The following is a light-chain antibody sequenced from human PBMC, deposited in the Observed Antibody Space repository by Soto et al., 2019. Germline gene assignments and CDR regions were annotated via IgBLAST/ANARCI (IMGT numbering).Light chain of an antibody. Sequence: EGGLTQSKDTLSLSPGERATLSCRASQSFRGLLAWYQQKPGQAPRLLIYDAYNRATGIPPRFSGSGSGTDFTLTISSLEPEDSAVYYCQQRHMWPITFGQGTRLAIK. V-gene: IGKV3-11*01. CDR1: QSFRGL. CDR2: DAY. CDR3: QQRHMWPIT. J-gene: IGKJ5*01.